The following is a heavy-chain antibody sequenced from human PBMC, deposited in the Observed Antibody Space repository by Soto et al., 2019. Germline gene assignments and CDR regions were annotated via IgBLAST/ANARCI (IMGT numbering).Heavy chain of an antibody. CDR2: ISSSSSYI. D-gene: IGHD5-12*01. CDR1: GFTFSSYS. CDR3: ARGPRYSGYVVNWFDP. Sequence: WGSLRLSCAVFGFTFSSYSMNCVLQAPGKGLEWVSSISSSSSYIYYADSVKGRFTISRDNAKNSLYLQMNSLRAEDTAVYYCARGPRYSGYVVNWFDPWGQGTLVTVSS. J-gene: IGHJ5*02. V-gene: IGHV3-21*01.